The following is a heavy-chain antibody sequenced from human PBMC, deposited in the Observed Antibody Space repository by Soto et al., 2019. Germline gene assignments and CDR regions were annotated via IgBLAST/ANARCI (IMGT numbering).Heavy chain of an antibody. CDR3: ARANYDFPINWFDP. CDR2: IIPIFGTA. Sequence: GASVKVSCKASGGTFSSYAISWVRQAPGQGLEWMGGIIPIFGTANYAQKFQGRVTITADKSTSTAYMELSSPRSEDTAVYYCARANYDFPINWFDPWGQGTLVTVSS. J-gene: IGHJ5*02. V-gene: IGHV1-69*06. D-gene: IGHD3-3*01. CDR1: GGTFSSYA.